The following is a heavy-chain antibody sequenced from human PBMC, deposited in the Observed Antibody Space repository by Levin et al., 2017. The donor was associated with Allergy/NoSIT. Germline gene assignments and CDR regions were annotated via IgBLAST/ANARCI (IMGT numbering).Heavy chain of an antibody. D-gene: IGHD2-15*01. J-gene: IGHJ4*02. V-gene: IGHV4-4*07. CDR2: IYSSGST. CDR3: ARSVAEAARFDF. CDR1: GGSIHNSY. Sequence: SQTLSLPCTVSGGSIHNSYWSWIRQSADKGLELIGRIYSSGSTNYNPSLKGRVSMSVDTSKNQFSLKLTSVSAADTAMYYCARSVAEAARFDFWGQGTLVTVSS.